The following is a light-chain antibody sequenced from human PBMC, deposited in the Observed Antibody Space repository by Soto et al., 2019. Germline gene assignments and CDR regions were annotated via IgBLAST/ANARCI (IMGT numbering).Light chain of an antibody. V-gene: IGKV1-39*01. CDR3: QQSYTTPWT. CDR2: AAS. CDR1: QTISNF. J-gene: IGKJ1*01. Sequence: DIQMTQSPSSLSASVGDRVTITCRASQTISNFLNWYQQKPGKVPKVLIYAASSLQSGVPSRFSGSGSGTDFTLTISSLQPEDFATYYCQQSYTTPWTFGQGTKVDIK.